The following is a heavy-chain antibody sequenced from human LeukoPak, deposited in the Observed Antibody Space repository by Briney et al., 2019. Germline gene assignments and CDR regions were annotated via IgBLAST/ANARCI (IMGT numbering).Heavy chain of an antibody. V-gene: IGHV3-23*01. CDR1: GLTFSSYA. Sequence: GGSLRLSCAASGLTFSSYAMSWVRQAPGKGLEWVSTINNNGGSTSYADSVKGRFTISRDNSKNTLYLQMNSLRAEDTAVYYCAKPVTVSSPFDYWGQGTLVSVSS. D-gene: IGHD3-10*01. CDR3: AKPVTVSSPFDY. CDR2: INNNGGST. J-gene: IGHJ4*02.